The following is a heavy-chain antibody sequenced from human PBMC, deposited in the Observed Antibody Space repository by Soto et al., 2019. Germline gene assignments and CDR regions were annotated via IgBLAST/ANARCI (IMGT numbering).Heavy chain of an antibody. CDR3: ARWWSGSRQGFDP. Sequence: QVQLQEPGPGLVKPSQTLSLTCTVSGGSISSGDYYWSRIRQQPGKGLEWIAYIYYSGSTYYNPSLKSRVTISVDTCKNQFSLKVSSVTAAGTSVYYCARWWSGSRQGFDPWGQGTLVTVSS. V-gene: IGHV4-31*03. J-gene: IGHJ5*02. D-gene: IGHD3-3*01. CDR1: GGSISSGDYY. CDR2: IYYSGST.